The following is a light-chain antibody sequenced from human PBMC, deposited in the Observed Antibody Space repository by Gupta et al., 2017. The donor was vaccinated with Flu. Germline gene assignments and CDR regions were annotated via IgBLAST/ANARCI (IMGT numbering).Light chain of an antibody. Sequence: SAPTQPRSVSGSPGQSVTISCTGTSNDVGGSNLVSWYEQRPGKAPKLILYYVTERPSGVPDRFSGSKSGYTASLTISGLQADDEADYYCSSHAGRVTWVFGTGTTVTVL. V-gene: IGLV2-11*01. CDR2: YVT. J-gene: IGLJ1*01. CDR3: SSHAGRVTWV. CDR1: SNDVGGSNL.